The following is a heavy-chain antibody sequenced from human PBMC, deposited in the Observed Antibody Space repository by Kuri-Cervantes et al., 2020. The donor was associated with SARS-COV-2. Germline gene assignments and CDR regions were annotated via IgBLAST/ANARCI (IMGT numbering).Heavy chain of an antibody. Sequence: LSLTCAASGFTFSSYAMHWVRQAPGKGLEWVAVISYDGSNKYYADSAKGRFTISRDNSKNTLYLHMKSLRSEDTAMYYCAKDRVGVQDFWGQGTLVTVSS. CDR1: GFTFSSYA. J-gene: IGHJ4*02. CDR2: ISYDGSNK. D-gene: IGHD2-21*01. CDR3: AKDRVGVQDF. V-gene: IGHV3-30-3*01.